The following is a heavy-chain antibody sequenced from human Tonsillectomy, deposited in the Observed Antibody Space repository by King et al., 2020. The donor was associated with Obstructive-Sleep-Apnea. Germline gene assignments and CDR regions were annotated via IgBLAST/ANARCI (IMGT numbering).Heavy chain of an antibody. J-gene: IGHJ3*02. D-gene: IGHD3/OR15-3a*01. CDR3: ARDLGQRRRYDACDI. Sequence: VQLVESGGGLVQPGGALRLSCAASGFAFSNYWMSWVRQAPGKGLECVSNIKQDGSEKYFVDSVKGRFTISRDNAKNSLYLQMNSLRAEETAVYYCARDLGQRRRYDACDIWGQGKMVTVSS. CDR1: GFAFSNYW. V-gene: IGHV3-7*01. CDR2: IKQDGSEK.